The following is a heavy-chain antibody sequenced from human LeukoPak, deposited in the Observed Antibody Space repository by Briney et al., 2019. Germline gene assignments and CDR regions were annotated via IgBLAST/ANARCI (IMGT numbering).Heavy chain of an antibody. CDR2: IYHGGST. V-gene: IGHV4-38-2*01. CDR3: ARHGPDIVQVPSVIWFDP. D-gene: IGHD2-2*01. J-gene: IGHJ5*02. Sequence: SSETLSLTCAVSGYSITSGYYWGWIRQPPGKGLEWIGSIYHGGSTYSNPSLKSRVTISVDTSKNQFSLKLTSVTAADTAVYYCARHGPDIVQVPSVIWFDPWGQGTLVTVSS. CDR1: GYSITSGYY.